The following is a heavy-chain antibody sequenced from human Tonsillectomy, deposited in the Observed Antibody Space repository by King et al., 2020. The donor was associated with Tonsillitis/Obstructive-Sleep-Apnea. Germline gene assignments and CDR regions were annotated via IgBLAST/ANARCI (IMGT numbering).Heavy chain of an antibody. CDR1: GGTFSRYA. D-gene: IGHD4-11*01. Sequence: VQLVESGAEVKKPGSSVKVSSKASGGTFSRYAINWVRQAPGQGLEWMGGIIPIFGTANYAQNFQGRVTITADESTSTDYMELSSLRAEDTAVYYGARVRWDDYHLLNWFDPWGQGTLVTVSS. V-gene: IGHV1-69*01. CDR3: ARVRWDDYHLLNWFDP. CDR2: IIPIFGTA. J-gene: IGHJ5*02.